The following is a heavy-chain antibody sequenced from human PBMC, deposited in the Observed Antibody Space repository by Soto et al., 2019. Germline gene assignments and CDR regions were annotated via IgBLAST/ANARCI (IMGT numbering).Heavy chain of an antibody. J-gene: IGHJ4*02. CDR1: GFTFSSYA. CDR2: LGPDGRNT. D-gene: IGHD4-17*01. Sequence: GGSLRLSCAASGFTFSSYAMSWVRQAPGKGLEWVSGLGPDGRNTFYGESVRGRFTISRDNPRNTLYLQMSSLRAEDTAVYFCVKQMTTWTDSFFDFWGQGIQVTVSS. CDR3: VKQMTTWTDSFFDF. V-gene: IGHV3-23*01.